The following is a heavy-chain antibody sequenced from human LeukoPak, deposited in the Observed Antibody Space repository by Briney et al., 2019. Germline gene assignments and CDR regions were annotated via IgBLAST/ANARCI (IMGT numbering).Heavy chain of an antibody. D-gene: IGHD2-15*01. Sequence: PGGSLRLSCAASGFTVSSNYMSWVRQAPGKGLEWVSVIYSGGSTYYADSVKGRFTISRDNSKNTLYLQMNSLRAEDTAVYYCAKNLQYCSGGSCRPLGLEYWGQGTLVTVSS. CDR3: AKNLQYCSGGSCRPLGLEY. CDR1: GFTVSSNY. V-gene: IGHV3-53*01. CDR2: IYSGGST. J-gene: IGHJ4*02.